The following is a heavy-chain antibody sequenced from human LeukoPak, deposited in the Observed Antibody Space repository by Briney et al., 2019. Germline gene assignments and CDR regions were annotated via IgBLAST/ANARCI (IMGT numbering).Heavy chain of an antibody. J-gene: IGHJ3*02. Sequence: GGSLRLSCAASGFTFNTYVMNWVRQAPGKGPEWVSVIRSGGDTQYADSVKGRFTVSRDDFKNTLYLQMNSLRAEDTAVYYCAKEGVYDNSGYNDALDIWGQGTQVTVSS. D-gene: IGHD3-22*01. CDR1: GFTFNTYV. CDR2: IRSGGDT. V-gene: IGHV3-23*01. CDR3: AKEGVYDNSGYNDALDI.